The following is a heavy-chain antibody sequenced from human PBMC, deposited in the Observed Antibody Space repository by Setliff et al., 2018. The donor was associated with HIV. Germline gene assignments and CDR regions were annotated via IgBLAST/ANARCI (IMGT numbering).Heavy chain of an antibody. CDR3: ASRVYYYDSSGYLREEGFDP. CDR1: GYSISSGYY. V-gene: IGHV4-38-2*02. D-gene: IGHD3-22*01. Sequence: ASETLSLTCIVSGYSISSGYYWGWIRQPPGKGLEWIGSIYHSGSTYYNPSLKSRVTISVDTSKNQFSLKLSSVTAADAAVYYCASRVYYYDSSGYLREEGFDPWGQGTLVTVSS. J-gene: IGHJ5*02. CDR2: IYHSGST.